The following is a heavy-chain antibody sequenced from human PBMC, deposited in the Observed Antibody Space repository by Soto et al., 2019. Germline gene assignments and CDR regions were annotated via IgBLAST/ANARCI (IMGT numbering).Heavy chain of an antibody. D-gene: IGHD1-26*01. V-gene: IGHV3-23*01. CDR2: ISDSGGNT. CDR1: GFTFSSSV. Sequence: GGSLRLSCAASGFTFSSSVMSWVRQAPGKGLEWVSSISDSGGNTHYADSVKGRFTISRDNSQNTLFLQLNSLRADDTAVYYCARKERFDPWGQGTLVTVSS. J-gene: IGHJ5*02. CDR3: ARKERFDP.